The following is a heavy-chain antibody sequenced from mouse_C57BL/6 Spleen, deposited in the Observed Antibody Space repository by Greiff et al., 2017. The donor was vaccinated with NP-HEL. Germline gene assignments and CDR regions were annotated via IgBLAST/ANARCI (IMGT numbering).Heavy chain of an antibody. V-gene: IGHV1-42*01. J-gene: IGHJ2*01. Sequence: EVQLQQSGPELVKPGASVKISCKASGYSFTGYYMNWVKQSPEKSLEWIGEINPSTGGTTYNQKFKAKATLTVDKSSSTAYMQLKSLTSEDSAVYYCAPQRGRGYFDYWGQGTTLTVSS. CDR1: GYSFTGYY. CDR2: INPSTGGT. CDR3: APQRGRGYFDY. D-gene: IGHD1-1*01.